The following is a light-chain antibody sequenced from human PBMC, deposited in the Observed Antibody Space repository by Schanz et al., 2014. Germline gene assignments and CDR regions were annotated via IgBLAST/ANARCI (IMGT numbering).Light chain of an antibody. V-gene: IGLV2-23*02. Sequence: QSALTQPASVSGSPGQSITISCTGTSSDVGNYGLVSWYQLHPGKAPKLVISEVNKRPSGVPDRFSGSKSGNTASLTVSGLQAEDEADYHCFSYVGSDTWVFGTGTKLTVL. CDR2: EVN. CDR1: SSDVGNYGL. CDR3: FSYVGSDTWV. J-gene: IGLJ3*02.